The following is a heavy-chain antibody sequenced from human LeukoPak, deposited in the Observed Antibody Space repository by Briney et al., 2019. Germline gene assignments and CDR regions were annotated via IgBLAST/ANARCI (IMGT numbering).Heavy chain of an antibody. J-gene: IGHJ5*02. Sequence: SETLSLTCTVSGGSISSSSYYWGWIRQPPGKGLEWIGSIYYSGSTYYNPSLKSRVTISVDTSKNQFSPKLSSVTAADTAVYYCAREDFVVVPRGFDPWGQGTLVTVSS. V-gene: IGHV4-39*02. CDR3: AREDFVVVPRGFDP. CDR2: IYYSGST. CDR1: GGSISSSSYY. D-gene: IGHD2-2*01.